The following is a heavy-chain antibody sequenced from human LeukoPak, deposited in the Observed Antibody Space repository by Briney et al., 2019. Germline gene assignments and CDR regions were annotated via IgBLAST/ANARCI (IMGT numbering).Heavy chain of an antibody. CDR2: IYYSGNA. J-gene: IGHJ6*03. CDR1: GGSISSNIYY. D-gene: IGHD3-10*01. CDR3: ARKGAYYGSGSYLSRFYYYYYYMDV. Sequence: SETLSLTCTVSGGSISSNIYYWGWIRQPPGKGLEWNGSIYYSGNAYYNPPLKSRVTISVDTSRNQFSLRLSSLTAADTAVYYCARKGAYYGSGSYLSRFYYYYYYMDVWGKGTTVTISS. V-gene: IGHV4-39*01.